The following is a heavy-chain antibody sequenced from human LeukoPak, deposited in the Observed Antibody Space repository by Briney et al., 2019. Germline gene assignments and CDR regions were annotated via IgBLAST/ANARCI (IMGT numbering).Heavy chain of an antibody. CDR3: ARTLSSGWTHFDY. CDR1: GYTFTTYV. Sequence: ASVKVSCKASGYTFTTYVMHWVRQAPGQRLEWMGWINAGNGNTKYSQKFQDTVTITRDTSASTAYMELSSLRSEDTAVYYCARTLSSGWTHFDYWGQGTLVTVS. V-gene: IGHV1-3*01. CDR2: INAGNGNT. J-gene: IGHJ4*02. D-gene: IGHD6-19*01.